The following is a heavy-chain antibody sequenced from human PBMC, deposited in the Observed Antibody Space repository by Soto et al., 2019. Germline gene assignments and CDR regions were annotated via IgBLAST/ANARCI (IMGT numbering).Heavy chain of an antibody. CDR1: GYTFTSYY. CDR2: INPSGCSR. V-gene: IGHV1-46*01. Sequence: ASVKVSCKASGYTFTSYYMLGVRQAPGQGLEWMGVINPSGCSRSYAQQFQGRVTMNSDTSTSKVYIDPSSLRSEHTAVDYFAGVSKVNYYYGMDVWGQGTTVTVSS. CDR3: AGVSKVNYYYGMDV. J-gene: IGHJ6*02. D-gene: IGHD4-4*01.